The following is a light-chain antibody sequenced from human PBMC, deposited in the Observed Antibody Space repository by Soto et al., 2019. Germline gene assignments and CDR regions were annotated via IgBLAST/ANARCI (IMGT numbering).Light chain of an antibody. CDR3: ATWDGGLSGPFV. CDR2: TTN. V-gene: IGLV1-44*01. J-gene: IGLJ1*01. CDR1: NSNIGSDI. Sequence: QAVLTQPPSASGTPGQRATIPCCGSNSNIGSDIVNCYQLLPGAAPEVLINTTNQRPSGVPERFSGSKSGTSASLAISGLESEDEANSSCATWDGGLSGPFVFGTGTKLTVL.